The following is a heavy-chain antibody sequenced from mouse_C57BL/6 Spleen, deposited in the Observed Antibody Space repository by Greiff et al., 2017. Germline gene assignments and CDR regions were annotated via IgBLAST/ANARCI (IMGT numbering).Heavy chain of an antibody. CDR1: GYSFTDYN. V-gene: IGHV1-39*01. D-gene: IGHD2-5*01. Sequence: EVKLLESGPELVKPGASVKISCKASGYSFTDYNMNWVKQSNGKSLEWIGVINPNYGTTSYNQKFKGKATLTVDQSSSTAYMQLNSLTSEDSAVYYCGGYSNYRVSYWYFDVWGTGTTVTVSS. J-gene: IGHJ1*03. CDR3: GGYSNYRVSYWYFDV. CDR2: INPNYGTT.